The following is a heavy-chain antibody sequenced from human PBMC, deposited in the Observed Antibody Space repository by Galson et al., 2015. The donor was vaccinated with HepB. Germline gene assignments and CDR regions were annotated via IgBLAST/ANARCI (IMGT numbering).Heavy chain of an antibody. D-gene: IGHD4-23*01. CDR2: ISSSSTTI. V-gene: IGHV3-48*04. J-gene: IGHJ4*02. CDR3: VFLRGNALKPLDN. Sequence: SLRLSCAASTFIFSTYSMNWVRQAPGKGLEWVSYISSSSTTIYYADSVKGRFTISRDNAKNSLYLQMNSLRVEDTAVYYCVFLRGNALKPLDNWGQGTLVTVSS. CDR1: TFIFSTYS.